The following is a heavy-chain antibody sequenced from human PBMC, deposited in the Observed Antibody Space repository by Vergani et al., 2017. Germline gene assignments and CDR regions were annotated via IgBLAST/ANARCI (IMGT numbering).Heavy chain of an antibody. CDR1: GGSISSYY. CDR3: ARGGHRRSTTDPIAAAGIGVGAFDI. V-gene: IGHV4-59*01. CDR2: IYYSGST. J-gene: IGHJ3*02. D-gene: IGHD6-13*01. Sequence: QVQLQESGPGLVKPSETLSLTCTVSGGSISSYYWSWIRQPPGEGLEWIGYIYYSGSTNYNPSLKSRVTISVDTSKNQFSLKLSSVTAADTAVYYCARGGHRRSTTDPIAAAGIGVGAFDIWGQGTMVTVSS.